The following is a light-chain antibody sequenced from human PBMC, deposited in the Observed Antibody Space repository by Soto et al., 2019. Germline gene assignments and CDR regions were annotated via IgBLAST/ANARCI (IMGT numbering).Light chain of an antibody. CDR2: SVS. V-gene: IGKV3-20*01. J-gene: IGKJ3*01. Sequence: EVVLTQSPGTLSLSPGEGATLSCRASQSVRGNSLAWNQQKPGQAPRLLIYSVSSRATGIPDRFSGSGSGTDFTLTISRLEPEDFAVYYCQQYGALPVTFGPGITVDIK. CDR1: QSVRGNS. CDR3: QQYGALPVT.